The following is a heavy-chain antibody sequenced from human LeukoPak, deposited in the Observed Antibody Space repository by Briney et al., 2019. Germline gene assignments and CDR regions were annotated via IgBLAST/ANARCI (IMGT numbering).Heavy chain of an antibody. CDR2: ISGSNSYI. J-gene: IGHJ4*02. CDR1: GFTFSSYT. V-gene: IGHV3-21*01. Sequence: GGSLRLSCAASGFTFSSYTMHWIRQAPGKGLEWVSSISGSNSYIFYADSVKGRFTVSRDNAKDSLYLQMNSLRAEDTAVYYCARGPNSNWSGLDFWGQGTLLTVSS. D-gene: IGHD6-6*01. CDR3: ARGPNSNWSGLDF.